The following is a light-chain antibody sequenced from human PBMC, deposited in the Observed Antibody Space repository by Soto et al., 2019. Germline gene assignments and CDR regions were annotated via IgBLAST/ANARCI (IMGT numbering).Light chain of an antibody. CDR1: QGLLYGDGHTY. J-gene: IGKJ1*01. Sequence: DVVMTRSPLSLPVSLGQPASISCKSSQGLLYGDGHTYLNWFQLRPGQSPRRLIYKVSDRDSGVPDRFSGSGSGTDFTLRISRVEADDVGLYYCMQATHWPPTFGQGTKVDIK. CDR3: MQATHWPPT. CDR2: KVS. V-gene: IGKV2-30*01.